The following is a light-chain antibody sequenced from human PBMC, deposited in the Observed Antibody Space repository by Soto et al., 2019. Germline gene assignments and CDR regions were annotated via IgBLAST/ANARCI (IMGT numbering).Light chain of an antibody. J-gene: IGKJ1*01. CDR2: GAS. CDR1: QSVRNN. Sequence: EIVMTQSPATLSVSPGERATLSCRASQSVRNNLAWYQQKPGQAPRLLIYGASTRATGIPARFSGSGSGTEFTLTISSLQSEDFALYHCQHYNNWPPAWTFGQGTKVDI. CDR3: QHYNNWPPAWT. V-gene: IGKV3-15*01.